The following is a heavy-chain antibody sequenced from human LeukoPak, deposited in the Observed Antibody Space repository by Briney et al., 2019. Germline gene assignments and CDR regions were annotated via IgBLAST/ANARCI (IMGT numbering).Heavy chain of an antibody. V-gene: IGHV3-23*01. Sequence: GGSLRLSCAASGFTFSSCAMSWVRQAPGKGLEWVSAISGSGGSSYYADSVKGRFTISRDNSKNTLYLQMNSLRAEDTAVYYCAKEGDIVVVPAANPDYWGQGTLVTVSS. CDR1: GFTFSSCA. CDR2: ISGSGGSS. CDR3: AKEGDIVVVPAANPDY. J-gene: IGHJ4*02. D-gene: IGHD2-2*01.